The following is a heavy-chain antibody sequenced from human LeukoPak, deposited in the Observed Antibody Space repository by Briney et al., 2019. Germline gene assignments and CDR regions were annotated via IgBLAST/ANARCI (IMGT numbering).Heavy chain of an antibody. CDR1: GFTFSNYT. V-gene: IGHV3-23*01. D-gene: IGHD1-26*01. CDR2: ISDSGGST. J-gene: IGHJ4*02. CDR3: AKDLVGTTLYYFDY. Sequence: GGSLRLSCAASGFTFSNYTMSWVRQAPGKGLEWVSSISDSGGSTFYAASVKGRFTFSRDNSENTLYLQMNSLRAEDTAVYYCAKDLVGTTLYYFDYWGQGTLVTVSS.